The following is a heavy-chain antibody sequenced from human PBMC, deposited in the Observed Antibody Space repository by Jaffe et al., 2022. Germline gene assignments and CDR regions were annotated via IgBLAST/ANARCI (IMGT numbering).Heavy chain of an antibody. CDR2: IRYDGSNK. Sequence: QVQLVESGGGVVQPGGSLRLSCAASGFTFSSYGMHWVRQAPGKGLEWVAFIRYDGSNKYYADSVKGRFTISRDNSKNTLYLQMNSLRAEDTAVYYCAKDQGPDHYGDYPTYFDYWGQGTLVTVSS. CDR3: AKDQGPDHYGDYPTYFDY. D-gene: IGHD4-17*01. V-gene: IGHV3-30*02. J-gene: IGHJ4*02. CDR1: GFTFSSYG.